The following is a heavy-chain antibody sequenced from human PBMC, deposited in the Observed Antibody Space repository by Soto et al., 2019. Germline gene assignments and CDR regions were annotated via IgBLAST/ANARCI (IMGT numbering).Heavy chain of an antibody. CDR1: GFTFSSYG. J-gene: IGHJ4*02. CDR3: AKEYGSWLALDY. D-gene: IGHD6-19*01. CDR2: ISYDGSNK. V-gene: IGHV3-30*18. Sequence: QVQLVESGGGVVQPGRSLRLSCAASGFTFSSYGMHWVRQAPGKGLEWVAVISYDGSNKYYADSVKGRFTISRDNSKNTLYLQMNSLRAEDTAVYYCAKEYGSWLALDYWGQGTLVTVSS.